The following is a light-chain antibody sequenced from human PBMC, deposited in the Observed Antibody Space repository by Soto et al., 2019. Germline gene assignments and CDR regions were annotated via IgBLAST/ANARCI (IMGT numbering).Light chain of an antibody. CDR1: SSDVGGYNL. Sequence: QSVLTQPASVSGSPGQSITISCTGTSSDVGGYNLVSWYQQYPDKAPKLVIFDVNTRPSGVSNRFSGSKSGNTASLTISGLQAEDEADYYCSSYKSSSTLPYVFGTGTKVTVL. CDR2: DVN. CDR3: SSYKSSSTLPYV. V-gene: IGLV2-14*01. J-gene: IGLJ1*01.